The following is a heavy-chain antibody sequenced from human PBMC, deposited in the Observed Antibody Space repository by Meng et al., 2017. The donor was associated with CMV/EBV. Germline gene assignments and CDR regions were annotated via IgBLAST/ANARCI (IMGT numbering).Heavy chain of an antibody. D-gene: IGHD3-10*01. J-gene: IGHJ5*02. CDR2: IYYSGST. CDR3: ARGFTGALLWFGESLGWFDP. V-gene: IGHV4-30-4*08. Sequence: QWQLQGSGPGLVKPSQTLSLTCTVSGGSISSGDYYLSWIRQPPGKGLEWIGYIYYSGSTYYNPSLKSRVTISVDTSKNQFSLKLSSVTAADTAVYYCARGFTGALLWFGESLGWFDPWGQGTLVTVSS. CDR1: GGSISSGDYY.